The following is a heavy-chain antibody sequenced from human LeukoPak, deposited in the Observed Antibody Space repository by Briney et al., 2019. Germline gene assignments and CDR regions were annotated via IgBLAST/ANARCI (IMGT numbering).Heavy chain of an antibody. CDR1: GGSFSGYY. Sequence: SETLSLTCAVYGGSFSGYYWSWIRQPPGKGLEWIGEVNHSGSTNYNPSLKSRVTISVDTSKNQFSLKLSSVTAADTAVYYCTRAPYYDFWSGKIDYWGQGTLVTVSS. CDR2: VNHSGST. D-gene: IGHD3-3*01. J-gene: IGHJ4*02. CDR3: TRAPYYDFWSGKIDY. V-gene: IGHV4-34*01.